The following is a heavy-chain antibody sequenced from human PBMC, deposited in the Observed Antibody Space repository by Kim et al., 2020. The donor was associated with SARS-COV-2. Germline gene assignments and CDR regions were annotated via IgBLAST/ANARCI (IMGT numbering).Heavy chain of an antibody. CDR3: SRFTSGPGRHFES. D-gene: IGHD3-16*01. Sequence: GGSLRLSCAVSGFTVSGNYISWVRQVPGRRPEWVSSLYGGIKTYYADSATGRFLISRDASNNTEYPQLIHLSTEKAAKYACSRFTSGPGRHFESWAEATL. CDR1: GFTVSGNY. CDR2: LYGGIKT. J-gene: IGHJ5*01. V-gene: IGHV3-53*01.